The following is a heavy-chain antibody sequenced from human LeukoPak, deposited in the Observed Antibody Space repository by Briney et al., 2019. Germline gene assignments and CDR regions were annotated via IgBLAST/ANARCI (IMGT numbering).Heavy chain of an antibody. D-gene: IGHD3-22*01. V-gene: IGHV3-48*01. CDR1: GFTFSSYS. Sequence: GGSLRLSCAASGFTFSSYSMNWVRQAPGKGLEWVSYISSSSSAIYYSDSVKGRFTISRDNAKNSLFLQMDSLRAEDTAVYYCAKEGDSSGSFDYWGQGTLVTVSS. CDR3: AKEGDSSGSFDY. CDR2: ISSSSSAI. J-gene: IGHJ4*02.